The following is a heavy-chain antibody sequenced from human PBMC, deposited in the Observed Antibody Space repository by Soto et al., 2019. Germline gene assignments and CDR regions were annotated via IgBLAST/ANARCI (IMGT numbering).Heavy chain of an antibody. V-gene: IGHV5-51*01. Sequence: PGESLKISCKGSGYSFTSYWIGWVRQMPGKGLEWMGIIYPGDSDTRYSPSFQGQVTIPADKSISTAYLQWSSLKASDTAMYYCARHDSSSWSPKYYYYGMDVWGQGTTVTVSS. D-gene: IGHD6-13*01. CDR2: IYPGDSDT. CDR3: ARHDSSSWSPKYYYYGMDV. J-gene: IGHJ6*02. CDR1: GYSFTSYW.